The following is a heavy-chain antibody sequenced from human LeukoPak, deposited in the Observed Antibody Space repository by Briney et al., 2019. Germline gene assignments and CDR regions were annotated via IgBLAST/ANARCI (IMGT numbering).Heavy chain of an antibody. V-gene: IGHV3-48*04. CDR1: GFTFSSYS. CDR3: ARATRVRWELPQYYFDY. CDR2: ISSSSSTI. D-gene: IGHD1-26*01. Sequence: GGSLRLSCTASGFTFSSYSMDWVRQAPGKGLEWVSCISSSSSTIYYADSVKGRFTISRDNAKNSLYLQMSSLRAEDTAVYYCARATRVRWELPQYYFDYWGQGTLVTVSS. J-gene: IGHJ4*02.